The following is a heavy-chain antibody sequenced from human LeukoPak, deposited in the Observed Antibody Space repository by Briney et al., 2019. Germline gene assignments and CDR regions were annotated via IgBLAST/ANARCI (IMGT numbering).Heavy chain of an antibody. J-gene: IGHJ3*02. Sequence: PSETLSLTCTVSGGSISSYYWSWIWQPPGKGLEWIGYIYYSGSTNYNPSLKSRVTISVDTSKNQFSLKLSSVTAADTAVYYCARWDRAFDIWGQGTMVTVSS. CDR1: GGSISSYY. V-gene: IGHV4-59*01. CDR2: IYYSGST. D-gene: IGHD1-26*01. CDR3: ARWDRAFDI.